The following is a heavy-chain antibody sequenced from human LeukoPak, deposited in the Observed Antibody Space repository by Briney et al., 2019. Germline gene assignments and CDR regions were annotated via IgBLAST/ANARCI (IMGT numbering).Heavy chain of an antibody. CDR2: FSFTEAT. D-gene: IGHD6-19*01. V-gene: IGHV4-59*08. J-gene: IGHJ4*02. CDR3: ARTTPPGSSDWPYFDN. Sequence: PSETLSLTCTISGGSITAYCWSRIRQPPGKGPEWIGYFSFTEATNIDPSLRSRVTISLDTSTNQLSLRLKSVTAADTAVYFCARTTPPGSSDWPYFDNWGQGTRVTVSP. CDR1: GGSITAYC.